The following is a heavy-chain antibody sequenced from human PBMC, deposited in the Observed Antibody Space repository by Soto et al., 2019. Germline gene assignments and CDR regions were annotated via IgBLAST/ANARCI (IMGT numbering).Heavy chain of an antibody. CDR1: GYTFTDYY. V-gene: IGHV1-2*02. CDR3: ARDPIGGGAPYYCDY. J-gene: IGHJ4*02. D-gene: IGHD3-16*01. CDR2: INPYTGGT. Sequence: QVQLVQSGAEVKKPGASVKVSCKASGYTFTDYYMHWVRQAPGQGLEWLGWINPYTGGTNYAQKVQDRVTMSRDTSISTAYLDLSRLTSDDTAVYYCARDPIGGGAPYYCDYWGQGTLVTASS.